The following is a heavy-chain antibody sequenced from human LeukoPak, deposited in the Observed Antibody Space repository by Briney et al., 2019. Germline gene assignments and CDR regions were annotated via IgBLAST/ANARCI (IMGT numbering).Heavy chain of an antibody. CDR1: GYTLTELS. D-gene: IGHD3-16*01. CDR3: ATSSFGGVIPFAY. CDR2: FDPEDGET. J-gene: IGHJ4*02. V-gene: IGHV1-24*01. Sequence: EASVKVSCKVSGYTLTELSMHWVRQAPGKGLEWMGGFDPEDGETIYAQKFQGRVTMTEDTSTDTAYMELSSLRSEDTAVYYCATSSFGGVIPFAYWGQGTLVTVSS.